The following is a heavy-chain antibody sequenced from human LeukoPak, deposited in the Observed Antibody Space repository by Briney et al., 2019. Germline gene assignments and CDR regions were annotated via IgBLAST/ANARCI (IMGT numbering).Heavy chain of an antibody. V-gene: IGHV3-53*01. CDR3: NFRQDY. CDR2: NYNDGRA. Sequence: GGSLRLSCATSGFTVSTNYVSWVRQAPGKGLEWVSLNYNDGRADYADSVKGRFAISRDSSKDTVYLQMNSLRADDTAVYYCNFRQDYWGQGILVTVSS. CDR1: GFTVSTNY. J-gene: IGHJ4*02.